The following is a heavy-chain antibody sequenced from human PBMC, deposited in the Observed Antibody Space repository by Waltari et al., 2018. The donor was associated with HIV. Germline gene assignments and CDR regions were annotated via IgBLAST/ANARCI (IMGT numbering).Heavy chain of an antibody. CDR3: ARGSTLYCSSTSCSSYYYYYYGMDV. CDR1: GGSFSGYY. CDR2: INHSGST. J-gene: IGHJ6*02. V-gene: IGHV4-34*01. D-gene: IGHD2-2*01. Sequence: QVQLQQWGAGLLKPSETLSLTCAVYGGSFSGYYWSWIRQPPGKGLEWIGEINHSGSTNYNPSLKSRVTISVDTSKNQFSLKLSSVTAADTAVYYCARGSTLYCSSTSCSSYYYYYYGMDVWGQGTTVTVSS.